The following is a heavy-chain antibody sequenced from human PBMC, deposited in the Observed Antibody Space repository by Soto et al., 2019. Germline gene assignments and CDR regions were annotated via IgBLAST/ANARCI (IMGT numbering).Heavy chain of an antibody. CDR1: GFTFSDDA. D-gene: IGHD3-16*01. V-gene: IGHV3-23*01. CDR2: IDGGSRST. Sequence: PGGSLRLSCAASGFTFSDDAMSWVRQAPGKGLEWVSIIDGGSRSTSYADSVKGRFTISRDYSKNTLFLQMNSLRAEDTAVYYCAKHRDVAYDLEAGFYHSGMDVWGQGTTVTVSS. CDR3: AKHRDVAYDLEAGFYHSGMDV. J-gene: IGHJ6*02.